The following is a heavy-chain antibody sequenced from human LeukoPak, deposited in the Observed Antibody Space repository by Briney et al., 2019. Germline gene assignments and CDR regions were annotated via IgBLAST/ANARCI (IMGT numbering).Heavy chain of an antibody. J-gene: IGHJ4*02. Sequence: GGSLRLSCAASGFTFSSYGMHWVRQAPGEGLEWVSGISGNGGKIYYADSVKGRFTISRDNSKNTLYLQMNSLRGEDTAVYFCAKRDYYDSSGYAPLFDYWGQGTLVTVSP. CDR1: GFTFSSYG. CDR3: AKRDYYDSSGYAPLFDY. V-gene: IGHV3-23*01. D-gene: IGHD3-22*01. CDR2: ISGNGGKI.